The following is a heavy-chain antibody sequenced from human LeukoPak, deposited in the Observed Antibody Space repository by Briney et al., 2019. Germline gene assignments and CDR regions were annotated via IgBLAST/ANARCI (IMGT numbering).Heavy chain of an antibody. J-gene: IGHJ5*02. CDR3: ARDVNDILTGYSYNWFDP. D-gene: IGHD3-9*01. CDR2: INPNSGGT. V-gene: IGHV1-2*04. CDR1: GYTFTGYY. Sequence: ASVKVSCKASGYTFTGYYMHWVRQAPGQGLEWMGWINPNSGGTNYAQKFQGWVTMTRDTSISTAYMELSRPRSDDTAVYYCARDVNDILTGYSYNWFDPWGQGTLVTVSS.